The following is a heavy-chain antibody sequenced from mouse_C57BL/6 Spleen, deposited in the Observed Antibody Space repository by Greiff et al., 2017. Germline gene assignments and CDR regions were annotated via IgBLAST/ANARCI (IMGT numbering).Heavy chain of an antibody. Sequence: EVKLVESGEGLVKPGGSLKLSCAASGFTFSSYAMSWVRQTPEKRLEWVAYISSGGDYIYYADTVKGRFTISRDNARNTLYLQMSSLKSEDTAMYYCTREILRSSWFAYWGQGTLVTVSA. CDR3: TREILRSSWFAY. D-gene: IGHD1-1*01. J-gene: IGHJ3*01. CDR1: GFTFSSYA. V-gene: IGHV5-9-1*02. CDR2: ISSGGDYI.